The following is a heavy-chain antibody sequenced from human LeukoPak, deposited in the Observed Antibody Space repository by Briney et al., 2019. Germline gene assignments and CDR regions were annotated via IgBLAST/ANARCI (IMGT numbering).Heavy chain of an antibody. CDR3: TTGGNVIVADTRAFDI. Sequence: PGGSLGLSCAASDFGFNTDWMNWVRQAPGKGLEWVGRIKSTVDGGTTDYAAPVKGRFTVSRDDSKKTLYLQMNSLKIEDTAVYYCTTGGNVIVADTRAFDIWGQGTMVTVSS. CDR2: IKSTVDGGTT. CDR1: DFGFNTDW. D-gene: IGHD6-19*01. J-gene: IGHJ3*02. V-gene: IGHV3-15*07.